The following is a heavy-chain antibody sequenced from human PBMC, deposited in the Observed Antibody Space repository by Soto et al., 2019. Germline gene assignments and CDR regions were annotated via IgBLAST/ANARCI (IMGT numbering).Heavy chain of an antibody. CDR2: IKSKGDGGAR. J-gene: IGHJ4*02. CDR3: VEGWNDF. V-gene: IGHV3-15*01. D-gene: IGHD1-1*01. Sequence: EVQMVQSGGDLVKPGGSLRLSCVTSGVMFSSAWMNWVRQAPGKGLEWVARIKSKGDGGARDYAAPVKGRFTISRDDSKNTVDLQMYSQRAEDTSVYYCVEGWNDFWGQGTLVTVSS. CDR1: GVMFSSAW.